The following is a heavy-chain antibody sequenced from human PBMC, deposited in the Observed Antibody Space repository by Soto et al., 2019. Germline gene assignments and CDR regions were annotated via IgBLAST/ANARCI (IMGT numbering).Heavy chain of an antibody. CDR1: GDSISSTHW. D-gene: IGHD2-21*01. Sequence: QVYLQQSGPGLVKPSGTLSLTCAVSGDSISSTHWWTWVRQTPGKGLEWIGEVYHSGSTSYNPSHKSRVSIAVDKSNNRFSLKLTSVTAAVTAVYYCATLLPRIVVTVLPIPTWGQGTLVSVSS. V-gene: IGHV4-4*02. CDR2: VYHSGST. J-gene: IGHJ5*02. CDR3: ATLLPRIVVTVLPIPT.